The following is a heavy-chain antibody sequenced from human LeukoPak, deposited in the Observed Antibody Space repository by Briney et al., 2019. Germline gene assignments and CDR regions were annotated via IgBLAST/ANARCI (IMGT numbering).Heavy chain of an antibody. J-gene: IGHJ4*02. CDR2: IKEDESEQ. CDR1: GFTFSNFW. V-gene: IGHV3-7*01. Sequence: GGSLRLSCAASGFTFSNFWMSWVRQAPGKGLEWVANIKEDESEQYYVDSVKGRFNISRDNAKNSLFLQMNSLRAEDTAVFYCARVQGKNYWDYWGQGTLVSVSS. CDR3: ARVQGKNYWDY. D-gene: IGHD4-23*01.